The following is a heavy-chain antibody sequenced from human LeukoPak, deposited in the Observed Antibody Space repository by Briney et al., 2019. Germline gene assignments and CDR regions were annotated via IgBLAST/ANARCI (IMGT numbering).Heavy chain of an antibody. J-gene: IGHJ5*02. D-gene: IGHD2-2*01. CDR2: INHSGST. CDR3: ARGPPRYCSSTSCQPLVSNWFDP. Sequence: PSETLSLTCTVSDDSISDYYRGWIRQPPGKGLEWIGEINHSGSTNYNPSLKSRVTISVDTSKNQFSLKLSSVTAADTAVYYCARGPPRYCSSTSCQPLVSNWFDPWGQGTLVTVSS. CDR1: DDSISDYY. V-gene: IGHV4-34*01.